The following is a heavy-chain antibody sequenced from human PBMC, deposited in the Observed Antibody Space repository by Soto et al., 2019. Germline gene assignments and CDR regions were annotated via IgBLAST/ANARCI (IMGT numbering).Heavy chain of an antibody. CDR1: GFTFSKYG. V-gene: IGHV3-33*01. Sequence: QVQLVESGGGVVQPGKSLRLSCAASGFTFSKYGMHWVRQPPGKGLEWVAIIWYDGDKKYYAESVKGRFTISRDNSKNTLYLQMNSLRGEDTAVYYCARDSGVEAIYGAALDIWGQGTMVTVSS. D-gene: IGHD1-26*01. CDR2: IWYDGDKK. CDR3: ARDSGVEAIYGAALDI. J-gene: IGHJ3*02.